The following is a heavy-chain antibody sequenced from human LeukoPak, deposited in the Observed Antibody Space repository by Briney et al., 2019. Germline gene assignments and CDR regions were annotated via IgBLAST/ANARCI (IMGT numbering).Heavy chain of an antibody. CDR3: VRDFRFLDDY. Sequence: GGSLRLSCAASGFPFSNYGMHWVRQAPGKGLEWVAVISFDGSNKYYADSVKGRFTISRDSAKNTLYLQMNSLRAEDTAVYYCVRDFRFLDDYWGQGTLVTVSS. CDR2: ISFDGSNK. V-gene: IGHV3-30*03. J-gene: IGHJ4*02. CDR1: GFPFSNYG. D-gene: IGHD3-3*01.